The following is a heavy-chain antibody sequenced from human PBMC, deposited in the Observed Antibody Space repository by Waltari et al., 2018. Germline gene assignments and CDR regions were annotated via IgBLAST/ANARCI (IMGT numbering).Heavy chain of an antibody. CDR1: GDSISSGYY. V-gene: IGHV4-38-2*01. CDR2: IYHSGCT. J-gene: IGHJ3*02. D-gene: IGHD2-21*01. Sequence: QVQLQESGPGLVKPSETLSLTCAVSGDSISSGYYWGWLRQPPGQGLEWIGSIYHSGCTNYNPSLQTRVTMSVVTAKKQFALKMSSGTAADTAVYYCARAGGSGYSVWTRAVDIWGKGTMVTVSS. CDR3: ARAGGSGYSVWTRAVDI.